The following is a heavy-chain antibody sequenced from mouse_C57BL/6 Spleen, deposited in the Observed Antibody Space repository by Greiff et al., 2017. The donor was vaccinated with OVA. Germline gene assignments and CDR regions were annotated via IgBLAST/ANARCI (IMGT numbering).Heavy chain of an antibody. Sequence: VQLQQPGAELVMPGASVKLSCKASGYTFTSYWMHWVKQRPGQGLEWIGEIDPSDSYTNYNQKFQGKSTLTVDKSSSTAYMQLSSLTSEDSAVYYCARGYYGSSSWFAYWGQGTLVTVSA. V-gene: IGHV1-69*01. J-gene: IGHJ3*01. D-gene: IGHD1-1*01. CDR2: IDPSDSYT. CDR3: ARGYYGSSSWFAY. CDR1: GYTFTSYW.